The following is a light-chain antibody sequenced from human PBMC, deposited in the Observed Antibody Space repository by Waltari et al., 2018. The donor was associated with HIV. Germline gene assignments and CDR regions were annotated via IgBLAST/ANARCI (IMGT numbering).Light chain of an antibody. CDR2: GVT. Sequence: QSALTQPASVSGSPGHSITISCPGTNRDIGAFNFVSWYQQHPDQAPRLILFGVTRRPSGISSRFSGLKSGNTASLTIFGLQDEDEADYYCSSYTSFKTVVFGGGTKLTVL. J-gene: IGLJ3*02. CDR3: SSYTSFKTVV. V-gene: IGLV2-14*01. CDR1: NRDIGAFNF.